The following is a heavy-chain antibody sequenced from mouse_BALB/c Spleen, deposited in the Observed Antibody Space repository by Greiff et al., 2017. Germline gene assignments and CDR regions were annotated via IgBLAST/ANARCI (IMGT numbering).Heavy chain of an antibody. CDR3: ARFIKHGYGSYWYFDV. CDR2: IWGDGST. Sequence: QVQLQQSGPGLVAPSQSLSITCTVSGFSLTGYGVNWVRQPPGKGLEWLGMIWGDGSTDYNSALKSRLSISKDNSKSQVFLKMNSLQTDDTARYYCARFIKHGYGSYWYFDVWGAGTTGTVSS. V-gene: IGHV2-6-7*01. D-gene: IGHD2-2*01. CDR1: GFSLTGYG. J-gene: IGHJ1*01.